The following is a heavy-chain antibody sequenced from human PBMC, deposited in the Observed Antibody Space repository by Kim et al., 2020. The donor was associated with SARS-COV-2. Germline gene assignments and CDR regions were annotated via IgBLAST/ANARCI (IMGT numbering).Heavy chain of an antibody. J-gene: IGHJ3*02. CDR2: IYYSGST. V-gene: IGHV4-31*03. CDR1: GGSISSGGYY. Sequence: SETLSLTCTVSGGSISSGGYYWSWIRQHPGKGLEWIGYIYYSGSTYYNPSLKSRVTISVDTSKNQFSLKLSSVTAADTAVYYCARRGLGHAFDIWGQGTMVTVSS. CDR3: ARRGLGHAFDI. D-gene: IGHD3-16*01.